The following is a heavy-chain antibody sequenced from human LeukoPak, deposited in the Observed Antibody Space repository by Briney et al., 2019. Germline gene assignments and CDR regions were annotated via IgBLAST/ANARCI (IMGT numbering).Heavy chain of an antibody. CDR1: GFTFSNAW. CDR2: IKSKTDGGTT. J-gene: IGHJ4*02. Sequence: GGSLRLSCAASGFTFSNAWMSWVRQAPGKGLEWVGRIKSKTDGGTTDYAAPVKGRFTISRDDSKNTLYLQMNSLKTEDTAVYYCTTDLYGDHYFDYWGQGTLVTVSS. CDR3: TTDLYGDHYFDY. D-gene: IGHD4-17*01. V-gene: IGHV3-15*01.